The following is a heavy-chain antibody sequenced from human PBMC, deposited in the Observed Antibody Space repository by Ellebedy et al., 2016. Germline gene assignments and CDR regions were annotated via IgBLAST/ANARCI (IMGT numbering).Heavy chain of an antibody. Sequence: ASVKVSCKASGYTFTDYYMHWVRQAPGQGLEWMGIINPSGGSTSYAQKLQGRVTMTRDTSTSTVYMELSSLRSEDTAVYYCARGMRQGLWWPYFDYWGQGTLVTVFS. CDR2: INPSGGST. V-gene: IGHV1-46*04. CDR3: ARGMRQGLWWPYFDY. CDR1: GYTFTDYY. D-gene: IGHD2-21*01. J-gene: IGHJ4*02.